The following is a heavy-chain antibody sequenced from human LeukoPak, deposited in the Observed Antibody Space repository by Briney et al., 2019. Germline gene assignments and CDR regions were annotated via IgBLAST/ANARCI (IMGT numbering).Heavy chain of an antibody. CDR1: GYTFTSYD. J-gene: IGHJ6*03. CDR2: MNPNSGNT. CDR3: ATQYCSSTSCQAGGYYYMDV. D-gene: IGHD2-2*01. V-gene: IGHV1-8*03. Sequence: ASVKVSCKASGYTFTSYDINWVRQATGQGLEWMGWMNPNSGNTGYAQKFQGRVTITRNTSISTAYMELSSLRSEDTAVYYCATQYCSSTSCQAGGYYYMDVWGKGTTVTVSS.